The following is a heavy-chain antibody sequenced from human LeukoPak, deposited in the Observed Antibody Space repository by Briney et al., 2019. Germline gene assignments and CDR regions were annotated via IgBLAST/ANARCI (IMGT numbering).Heavy chain of an antibody. CDR3: ARVRYYDSSGLFDAFDI. V-gene: IGHV1-18*01. J-gene: IGHJ3*02. CDR2: ISAYNGNT. CDR1: GYTFTSYG. Sequence: ASVKVSCKASGYTFTSYGISWVRQAPGQGLEWMGWISAYNGNTNYAQKLQGRDTMTTDTSTSTAYTELRSLRSDDTAVYYCARVRYYDSSGLFDAFDIWGQGTMVTVSS. D-gene: IGHD3-22*01.